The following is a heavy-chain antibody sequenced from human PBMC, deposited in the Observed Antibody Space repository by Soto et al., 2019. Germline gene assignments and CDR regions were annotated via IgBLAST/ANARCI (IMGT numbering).Heavy chain of an antibody. J-gene: IGHJ3*02. CDR3: ARRGYYNWNYKDSAFDI. D-gene: IGHD1-7*01. CDR2: MNPNSGNT. CDR1: GYTFTSYD. V-gene: IGHV1-8*01. Sequence: ASVKVSCKASGYTFTSYDINWVRQATGQGLEWMGWMNPNSGNTGYAQKFQGRVTMTRNTSISTAYMELSSLRSEDTAVYYCARRGYYNWNYKDSAFDIWGQGTMVTVSS.